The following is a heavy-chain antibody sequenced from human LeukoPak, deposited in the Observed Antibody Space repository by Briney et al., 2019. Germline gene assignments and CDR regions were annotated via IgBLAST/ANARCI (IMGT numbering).Heavy chain of an antibody. V-gene: IGHV3-23*01. CDR1: GFTFHGSW. CDR2: ISGSGGTT. J-gene: IGHJ4*02. Sequence: GGSLRLSCAASGFTFHGSWMNWVRQAPGKGLEWVSTISGSGGTTNYADSVNGRFTISRDNSKNTLYLQMNSLRAEDTALYYCAKVVWGNFRYLDYWGQGALVTVSS. CDR3: AKVVWGNFRYLDY. D-gene: IGHD3-16*02.